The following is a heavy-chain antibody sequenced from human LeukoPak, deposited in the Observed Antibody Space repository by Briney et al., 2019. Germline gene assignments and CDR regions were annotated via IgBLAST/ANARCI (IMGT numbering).Heavy chain of an antibody. D-gene: IGHD5-12*01. V-gene: IGHV1-2*02. CDR1: GYTFTGYY. CDR3: AREADIARTREFDP. Sequence: GASVKVSCRASGYTFTGYYMHWVRQAPGQGLEWMGWINPNSGGTNYAQKFQGRVTMTRDTSISTACMELSRLRSDDTAVYYCAREADIARTREFDPWGQGTLVTVSS. J-gene: IGHJ5*02. CDR2: INPNSGGT.